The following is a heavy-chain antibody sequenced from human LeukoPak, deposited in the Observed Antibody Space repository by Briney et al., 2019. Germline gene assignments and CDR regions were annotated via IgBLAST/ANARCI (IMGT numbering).Heavy chain of an antibody. D-gene: IGHD2-2*01. CDR2: IKQDGSDK. J-gene: IGHJ4*02. CDR1: GFTFTKYW. Sequence: GDSLRLSCAASGFTFTKYWMTWVRQAPGKGLEWVGNIKQDGSDKNYMDSVKGRFTISRDNTKNSVYLQMSSLRAEDTAVYYCARDYCSTTTCLDYWAGEPLSPSPQ. CDR3: ARDYCSTTTCLDY. V-gene: IGHV3-7*01.